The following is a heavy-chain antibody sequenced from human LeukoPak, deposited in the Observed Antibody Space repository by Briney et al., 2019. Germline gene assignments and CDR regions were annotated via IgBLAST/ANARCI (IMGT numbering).Heavy chain of an antibody. Sequence: GGSLRLSCAASGFTVSNNYMSWVRQAPGKGLEWVSVSYSGGSTYYTDSVKGRFTISRDTSKNTLYLQMNSLRAEDTAVYYCAAQGVFSHGGYWGQGTLVTVSS. J-gene: IGHJ4*02. CDR1: GFTVSNNY. D-gene: IGHD3-16*01. CDR3: AAQGVFSHGGY. CDR2: SYSGGST. V-gene: IGHV3-53*01.